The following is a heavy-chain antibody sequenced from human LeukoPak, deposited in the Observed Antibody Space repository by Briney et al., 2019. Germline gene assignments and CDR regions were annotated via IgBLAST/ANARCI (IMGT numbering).Heavy chain of an antibody. V-gene: IGHV3-23*01. J-gene: IGHJ4*02. CDR1: GFRFRDHD. CDR3: AKDGAAWSKDF. Sequence: GGSLSLSCEVSGFRFRDHDMTWVRQAPGKGLGWVAAIIGSGRKTFYADSVKGRFTISRDNSKNTLYLHLSTLRVEDSALYYCAKDGAAWSKDFWGQGTLVTVSS. CDR2: IIGSGRKT. D-gene: IGHD2-15*01.